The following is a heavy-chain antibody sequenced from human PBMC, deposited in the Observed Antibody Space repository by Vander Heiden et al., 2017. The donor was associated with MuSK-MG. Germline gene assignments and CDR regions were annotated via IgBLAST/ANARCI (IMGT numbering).Heavy chain of an antibody. CDR3: AKDLYDSSGHYYYYYMDV. CDR2: ISGSGGST. D-gene: IGHD3-22*01. J-gene: IGHJ6*03. V-gene: IGHV3-23*01. Sequence: EVQLLESGGGLVQPGGSLRLSCAASGFTFSSYAMRWVRQAPGKGLEWVSAISGSGGSTYYADSVKGRFTISRDNYKNTLYLQMNSLRAEDTAVYYCAKDLYDSSGHYYYYYMDVWGKGTTVTVSS. CDR1: GFTFSSYA.